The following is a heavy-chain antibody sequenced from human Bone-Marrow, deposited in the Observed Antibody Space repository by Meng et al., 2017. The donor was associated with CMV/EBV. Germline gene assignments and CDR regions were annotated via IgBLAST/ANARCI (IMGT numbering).Heavy chain of an antibody. D-gene: IGHD5/OR15-5a*01. V-gene: IGHV1-69*05. Sequence: SVKVSCKASGGTFSSYAISWVRQAPGQGLEWMGGIIPIFGTANYAQKFQGRVTITTDESTSTAYMELSSLRSEDTAVYYCASPRVLSRLSTKRYYYYGMDVWGQGTTVTRLL. J-gene: IGHJ6*02. CDR2: IIPIFGTA. CDR3: ASPRVLSRLSTKRYYYYGMDV. CDR1: GGTFSSYA.